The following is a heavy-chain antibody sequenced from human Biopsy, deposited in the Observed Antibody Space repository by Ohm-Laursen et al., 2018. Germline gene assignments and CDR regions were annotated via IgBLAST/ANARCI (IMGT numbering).Heavy chain of an antibody. V-gene: IGHV3-74*01. CDR2: INSDGSST. J-gene: IGHJ4*02. Sequence: GSLRLSCAASGFTFSSYWMNWVRQAPGKGLVWVSRINSDGSSTNYADAVEGRFTISRDNAKNTVFLQMNSLRAEDTAVYYCTRAGAGSGSLLYFDYWGQGTLVTVSS. CDR3: TRAGAGSGSLLYFDY. D-gene: IGHD3-10*01. CDR1: GFTFSSYW.